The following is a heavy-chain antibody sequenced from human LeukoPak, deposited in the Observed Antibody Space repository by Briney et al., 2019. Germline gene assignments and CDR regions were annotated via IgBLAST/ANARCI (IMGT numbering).Heavy chain of an antibody. D-gene: IGHD5-12*01. CDR3: ARELLGYSGYDDAFDI. CDR2: INQDSSEK. CDR1: GFTFSNYW. J-gene: IGHJ3*02. Sequence: GGSLRLSCAASGFTFSNYWMTWVRPAPGKGLEWVANINQDSSEKFYVDSVKGRFTISRDNAKNSLYLQMNSLRAEDTAVYYCARELLGYSGYDDAFDIWGQGTMVTVSS. V-gene: IGHV3-7*01.